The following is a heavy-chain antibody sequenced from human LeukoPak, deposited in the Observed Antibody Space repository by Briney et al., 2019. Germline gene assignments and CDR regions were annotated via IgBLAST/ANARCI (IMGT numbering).Heavy chain of an antibody. Sequence: PGGSLRLSCAASGFTFSSYWMSWVRQAPGKGLEWVANIKRDGSEKYYVDSVKGRFTISRDNAKNSLYLQMNSLRAEDTAVYYCARDPRAGNYYYYGMDVWGQGTTVTVSS. CDR2: IKRDGSEK. D-gene: IGHD1-26*01. V-gene: IGHV3-7*01. J-gene: IGHJ6*02. CDR3: ARDPRAGNYYYYGMDV. CDR1: GFTFSSYW.